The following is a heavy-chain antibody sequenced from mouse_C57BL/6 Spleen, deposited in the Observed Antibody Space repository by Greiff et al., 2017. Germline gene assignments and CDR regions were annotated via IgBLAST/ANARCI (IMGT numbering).Heavy chain of an antibody. V-gene: IGHV1-15*01. CDR2: IDPETDGT. J-gene: IGHJ4*01. CDR1: GYTFTDYE. CDR3: TRKGRYAMDY. Sequence: QVQLQQSGAELVRPGASVTLSCKASGYTFTDYEMHWVKQTPVHGLEWIGAIDPETDGTAYNQKFKGKAILTADKSSSTAYMELRSLTSEDSAVYYCTRKGRYAMDYWGQGTSVTVSS.